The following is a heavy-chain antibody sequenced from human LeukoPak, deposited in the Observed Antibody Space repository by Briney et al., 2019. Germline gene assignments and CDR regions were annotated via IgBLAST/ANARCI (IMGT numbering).Heavy chain of an antibody. CDR2: IYTSGST. V-gene: IGHV4-59*10. Sequence: SETLSLTCAVYGGSLSGYYWSWIRQPAGKGLEWIGRIYTSGSTNYNPSLKSRVTMSVDTSKNQFSLKLSSVTAADTAVYYCARTPLRYFDYYYYYYMDVWGKGTTVTISS. D-gene: IGHD3-9*01. CDR3: ARTPLRYFDYYYYYYMDV. J-gene: IGHJ6*03. CDR1: GGSLSGYY.